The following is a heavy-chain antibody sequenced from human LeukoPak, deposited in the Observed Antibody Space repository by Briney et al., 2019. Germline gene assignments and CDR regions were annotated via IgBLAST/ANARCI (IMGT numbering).Heavy chain of an antibody. Sequence: GGSLRLSCAASGFTFSSYSMNWVRQAPGKGLEWVSYISSSSSTIYYADSVKGRFTISRDNAKNSLYLQMNSLRAEDTAVYYCARAGRGGDGYEAFDYWGQGTLVTVSS. CDR2: ISSSSSTI. D-gene: IGHD5-24*01. V-gene: IGHV3-48*01. CDR1: GFTFSSYS. CDR3: ARAGRGGDGYEAFDY. J-gene: IGHJ4*02.